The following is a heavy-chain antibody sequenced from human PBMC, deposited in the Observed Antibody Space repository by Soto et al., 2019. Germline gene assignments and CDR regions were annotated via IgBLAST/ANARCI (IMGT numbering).Heavy chain of an antibody. CDR2: ITSSGGTT. CDR1: GFTFSSYA. Sequence: EVQLLESGGGLVQPGGSLRLSCAGSGFTFSSYAMSWVRQAPGKGLEWVSTITSSGGTTYYADSVKGRFTISRDNSRHTLYLQMNSLRAAETAVYYCANCPTLYTPAYNWFDPGGQGTLVTVSS. CDR3: ANCPTLYTPAYNWFDP. J-gene: IGHJ5*02. V-gene: IGHV3-23*01. D-gene: IGHD2-15*01.